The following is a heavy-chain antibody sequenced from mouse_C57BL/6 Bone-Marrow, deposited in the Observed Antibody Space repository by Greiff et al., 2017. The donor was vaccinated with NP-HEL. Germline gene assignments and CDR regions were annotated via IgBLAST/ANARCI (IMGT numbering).Heavy chain of an antibody. D-gene: IGHD2-3*01. V-gene: IGHV1-81*01. CDR3: YDDYPNY. CDR2: IYPRSGNT. Sequence: VQGVESGAELARPGASVKLSCKASGYTFTSYGISWVKQRTGQGLEWIGEIYPRSGNTYYNEKFKGKAKLTADQSSSTAYMDLRSLTSEDSAVYFCYDDYPNYWGQGTSVTVSS. CDR1: GYTFTSYG. J-gene: IGHJ4*01.